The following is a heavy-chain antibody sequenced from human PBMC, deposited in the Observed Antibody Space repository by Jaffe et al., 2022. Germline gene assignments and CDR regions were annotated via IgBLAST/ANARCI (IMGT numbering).Heavy chain of an antibody. CDR3: AREYYASGMSTFDI. CDR2: IKQDGSEK. D-gene: IGHD3-10*01. V-gene: IGHV3-7*05. Sequence: EVQLVESGGGLVQPGGSLRLSCAASGFTFSRHWMNWVRQAPGKGLEWVAYIKQDGSEKYYVDSVRGRFTISRDNARNSLYLEMNSLRAEDTAVYYCAREYYASGMSTFDIWGQGSMVTVSS. CDR1: GFTFSRHW. J-gene: IGHJ3*02.